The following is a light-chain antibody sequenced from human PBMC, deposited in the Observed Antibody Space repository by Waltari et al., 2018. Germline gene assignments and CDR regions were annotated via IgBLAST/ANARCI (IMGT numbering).Light chain of an antibody. V-gene: IGKV4-1*01. CDR2: WSS. J-gene: IGKJ5*01. Sequence: DIEMTQSPESLAVSLGERITINCKSLRSVLSISNNRNYLAWYQHKPGQPPKLLLYWSSTRTSGVPERFIGSGSGTDFPLTITSLQAEDVAVYYCQQHYSNPVFGQGTRLELK. CDR3: QQHYSNPV. CDR1: RSVLSISNNRNY.